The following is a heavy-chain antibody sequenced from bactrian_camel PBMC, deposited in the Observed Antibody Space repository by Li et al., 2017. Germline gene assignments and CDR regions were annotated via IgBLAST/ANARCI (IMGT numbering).Heavy chain of an antibody. CDR3: VRHLYCEGDDCYTGIPV. D-gene: IGHD2*01. J-gene: IGHJ4*01. CDR2: INDGGTIT. CDR1: GFSFGSYG. Sequence: QLVESGGGLVQPGGSLTLSCTGSGFSFGSYGMSWVRQAPGKGLKRISGINDGGTITYYEDSVKGRFTISRDNAKNTAYLQMSELKSEDTAVYYCVRHLYCEGDDCYTGIPVWGQGTQVTVS. V-gene: IGHV3S40*01.